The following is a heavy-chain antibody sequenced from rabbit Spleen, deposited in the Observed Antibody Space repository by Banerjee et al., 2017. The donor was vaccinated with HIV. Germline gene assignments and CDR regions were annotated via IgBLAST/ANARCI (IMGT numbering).Heavy chain of an antibody. J-gene: IGHJ4*01. D-gene: IGHD8-1*01. V-gene: IGHV1S45*01. CDR3: ARGHVGSIYYSL. CDR2: IYGGDIGNT. CDR1: GFSLTNNYV. Sequence: QEQLEESGGDLVKPGASLTLTCTASGFSLTNNYVMCWVRQAPGKGLEWIGCIYGGDIGNTYYANWAKGRFTISKTSSTTVTLQMTSLTVADTATYFCARGHVGSIYYSLWGPGTLVTVS.